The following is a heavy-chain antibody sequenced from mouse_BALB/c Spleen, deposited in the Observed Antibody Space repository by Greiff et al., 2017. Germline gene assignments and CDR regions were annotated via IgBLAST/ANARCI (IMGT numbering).Heavy chain of an antibody. CDR1: GYTFTSYW. CDR3: TTGGSSYEDFDY. D-gene: IGHD1-1*01. Sequence: VQLQQPGAELVRPGASVKLSCKASGYTFTSYWINWVKQRPGQGLEWIGNIYPSDSYTNYNQKFKDKATLTVDKSSSTAYMQLSSPTSEDSAVYYCTTGGSSYEDFDYWGQGTTLTVSS. CDR2: IYPSDSYT. J-gene: IGHJ2*01. V-gene: IGHV1-69*02.